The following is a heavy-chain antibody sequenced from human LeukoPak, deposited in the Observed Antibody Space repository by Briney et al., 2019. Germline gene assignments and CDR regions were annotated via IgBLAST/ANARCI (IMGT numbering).Heavy chain of an antibody. Sequence: GGSLGLSCAASGFTFNYYAMNWVRQAPGKGLEWVSAMSGSGGTTYYADSVTGRFAVSRDNSKNTLYLQMNSLRADDTAVYYCAGGSLGSGTSSDCCSLDYWGQGTLVTVSS. CDR2: MSGSGGTT. CDR3: AGGSLGSGTSSDCCSLDY. J-gene: IGHJ4*02. CDR1: GFTFNYYA. V-gene: IGHV3-23*01. D-gene: IGHD2-15*01.